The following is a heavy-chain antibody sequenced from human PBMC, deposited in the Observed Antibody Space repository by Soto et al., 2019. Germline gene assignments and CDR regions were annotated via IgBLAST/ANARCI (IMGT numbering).Heavy chain of an antibody. CDR2: VSSDGGFT. D-gene: IGHD3-10*01. J-gene: IGHJ4*02. V-gene: IGHV3-11*06. CDR1: GFTFSDYY. CDR3: ARDPMGRGVPLDY. Sequence: PGESLKISCEASGFTFSDYYMRWIRQVPGRGLECLSYVSSDGGFTHYADSVQGRFTISRDNTKNSLFLEMKGLRAEDTALYFCARDPMGRGVPLDYWGPGTLVTVSS.